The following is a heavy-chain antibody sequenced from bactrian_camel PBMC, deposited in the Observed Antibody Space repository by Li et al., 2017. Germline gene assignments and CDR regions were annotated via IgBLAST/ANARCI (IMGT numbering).Heavy chain of an antibody. D-gene: IGHD4*01. CDR1: NWPRFAT. V-gene: IGHV3S1*01. CDR3: AKSNYDWGIHFD. J-gene: IGHJ4*01. Sequence: HVQLVESGGGSVQPGGSLRLSCTVSNWPRFATLGWFRQAPGKEREGVARIATGSGNTYYADSVKGRFTVSRDNAKNTLYLQSNSLKTEDTAMYYCAKSNYDWGIHFDWVQGTQVTVS. CDR2: IATGSGNT.